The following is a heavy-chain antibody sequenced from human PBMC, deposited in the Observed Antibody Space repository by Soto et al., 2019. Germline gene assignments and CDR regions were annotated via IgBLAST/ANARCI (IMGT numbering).Heavy chain of an antibody. D-gene: IGHD2-2*01. CDR1: GFTFSNYD. Sequence: PGGALRLSCADSGFTFSNYDMNWVRQAPGKGLERVSSISSSSTYIYYADSVKGRFTISRDNAKNSLYLQMNSLRAEDTAVYYCARMGAGYCXSTSCYPSPTMGYGMDVWGQGTTVTVSS. J-gene: IGHJ6*02. V-gene: IGHV3-21*01. CDR2: ISSSSTYI. CDR3: ARMGAGYCXSTSCYPSPTMGYGMDV.